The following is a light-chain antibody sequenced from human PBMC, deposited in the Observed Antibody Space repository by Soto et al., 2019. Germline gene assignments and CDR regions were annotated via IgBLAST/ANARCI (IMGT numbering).Light chain of an antibody. Sequence: DIHMTQSPSTLSASVGDRVTITCRASQNIDRWLAWYQQKPGKAPNLLIYGASSLESGVPSRFSGSGAGTEFTLAISSLRPDDFATYYCQHYNSYPSTFGEGTKVEIK. CDR1: QNIDRW. V-gene: IGKV1-5*03. CDR3: QHYNSYPST. J-gene: IGKJ1*01. CDR2: GAS.